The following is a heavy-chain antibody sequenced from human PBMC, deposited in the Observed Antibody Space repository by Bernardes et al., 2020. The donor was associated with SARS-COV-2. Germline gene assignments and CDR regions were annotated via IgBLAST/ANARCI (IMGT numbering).Heavy chain of an antibody. Sequence: GGSLRLSCAASGFTFSSYEMNWVRQAPGKGLEWVSYISSSGSTIYYADSVKGRFTISRDNAKNSLYLQMNSLRAEDTAVYYCARDTDSPFLEWRIHPNYGMDVWGQGTTVTVSS. CDR3: ARDTDSPFLEWRIHPNYGMDV. CDR1: GFTFSSYE. J-gene: IGHJ6*02. D-gene: IGHD3-3*01. CDR2: ISSSGSTI. V-gene: IGHV3-48*03.